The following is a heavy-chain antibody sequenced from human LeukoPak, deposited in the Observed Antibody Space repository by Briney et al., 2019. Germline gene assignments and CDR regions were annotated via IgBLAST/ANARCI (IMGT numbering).Heavy chain of an antibody. CDR2: ISYDGSNK. CDR3: ASAGQAGAARLYYYYYYMDV. V-gene: IGHV3-30*01. Sequence: GRSLRLSCAASGFTFSSYAMHWVRQAPGKGLEWVAVISYDGSNKYYADSVKGRFTISRDNSKNTLYLQMNSLRAEDTAVYYRASAGQAGAARLYYYYYYMDVWGKGTTVTVSS. J-gene: IGHJ6*03. CDR1: GFTFSSYA. D-gene: IGHD6-6*01.